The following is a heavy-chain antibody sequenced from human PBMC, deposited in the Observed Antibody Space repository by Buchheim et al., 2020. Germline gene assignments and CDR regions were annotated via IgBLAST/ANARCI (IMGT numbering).Heavy chain of an antibody. CDR3: ARDSARYFDWTSNWFDT. CDR1: GYTFTGNY. Sequence: QVQLVQSGAEVKKPGASVKVSCEASGYTFTGNYMHWVRQAPGQGLEWLGWINPNSGDTNYAQKFQGRVTMTRDTSVSTAYMELSRLTSDDTAVYYCARDSARYFDWTSNWFDTWGQGTL. CDR2: INPNSGDT. D-gene: IGHD3-9*01. J-gene: IGHJ5*02. V-gene: IGHV1-2*02.